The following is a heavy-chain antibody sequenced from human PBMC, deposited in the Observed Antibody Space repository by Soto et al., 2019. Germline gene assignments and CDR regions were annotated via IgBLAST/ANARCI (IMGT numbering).Heavy chain of an antibody. D-gene: IGHD3-3*01. CDR2: IYYSGST. CDR1: GGSISSSSYY. Sequence: SETLSLTCTVSGGSISSSSYYWGWIRQPPGKGLEWIGSIYYSGSTYYNPSLKSRVTISVDTSKNQFSLKLSSVTAADTAVYYCASSGIRFGVVTDHWYFDLWGRGTLVTVSS. V-gene: IGHV4-39*01. CDR3: ASSGIRFGVVTDHWYFDL. J-gene: IGHJ2*01.